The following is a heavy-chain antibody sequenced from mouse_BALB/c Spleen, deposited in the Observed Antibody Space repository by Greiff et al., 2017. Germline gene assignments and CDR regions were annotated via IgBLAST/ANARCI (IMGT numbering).Heavy chain of an antibody. Sequence: EVMLVESGGGLVQPGGSRKLSCAASGFTFSSFGMHWVRQAPEKGLEWVAYISSGSSTIYYADTVKGRFTISRDNPKNTLFLQMTSLRSEDTAMYYCARGGYGNYRAMDYWGQGTSVTVSS. J-gene: IGHJ4*01. CDR2: ISSGSSTI. CDR3: ARGGYGNYRAMDY. D-gene: IGHD2-10*02. CDR1: GFTFSSFG. V-gene: IGHV5-17*02.